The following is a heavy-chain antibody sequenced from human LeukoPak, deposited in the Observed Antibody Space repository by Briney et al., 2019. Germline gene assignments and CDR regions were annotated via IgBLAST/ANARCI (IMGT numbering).Heavy chain of an antibody. CDR2: IYYSGST. CDR1: GGSVSSGSYY. Sequence: SETLSLTCTVSGGSVSSGSYYWSWIRQPPGKGLEWIGYIYYSGSTNYNPSLESRVTISVDTSKNQFSLKLSSVTAADTAVYYCARVAAGPGGSYHLLHYFDYWGQGTLVTVSS. D-gene: IGHD1-26*01. CDR3: ARVAAGPGGSYHLLHYFDY. V-gene: IGHV4-61*01. J-gene: IGHJ4*02.